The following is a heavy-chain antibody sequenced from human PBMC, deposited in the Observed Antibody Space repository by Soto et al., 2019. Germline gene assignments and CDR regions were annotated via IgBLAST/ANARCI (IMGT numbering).Heavy chain of an antibody. CDR3: AAGADIAAAGTFIY. CDR1: GFTFTSSA. J-gene: IGHJ4*02. Sequence: QMQLVQSGPEVKKPGTSVKVSCKASGFTFTSSAVQWVRQARGQRLEWIGWIVVGSGNTNYAQKFQERVTITRDMSTSTAYMELSSLRSEDTAVYYCAAGADIAAAGTFIYWGQGTLVTVSS. D-gene: IGHD6-13*01. V-gene: IGHV1-58*01. CDR2: IVVGSGNT.